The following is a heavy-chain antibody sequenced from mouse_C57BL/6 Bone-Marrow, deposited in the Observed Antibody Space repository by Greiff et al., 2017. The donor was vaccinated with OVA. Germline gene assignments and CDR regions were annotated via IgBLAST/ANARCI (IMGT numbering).Heavy chain of an antibody. CDR1: DSEVFTIAY. J-gene: IGHJ2*01. V-gene: IGHV15-2*01. Sequence: QVQLQQPGSELRSPGSSVKLSCKDFDSEVFTIAYMSWVRQKPGHGFEWIGGILPSIGRTIYGEKFEDKATLDADTLSNTAYLERNSLTSEDSAIYYCARSTGKGAYYFDYWGQGTTLTVSS. CDR3: ARSTGKGAYYFDY. CDR2: ILPSIGRT. D-gene: IGHD4-1*01.